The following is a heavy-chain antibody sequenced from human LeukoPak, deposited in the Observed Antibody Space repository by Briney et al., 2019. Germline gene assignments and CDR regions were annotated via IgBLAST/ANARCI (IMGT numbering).Heavy chain of an antibody. CDR3: ARERSHYGRDSIFDY. J-gene: IGHJ4*02. D-gene: IGHD4-17*01. Sequence: GGSLRLSCAASGFTFTTYWMSWVRQAPGKGLEWVAHIKQDGSEKYYVDSVKGRFTISRDNAKNSLYLQMNSLRAEDTAVYYCARERSHYGRDSIFDYWGQGTLVTVSS. CDR2: IKQDGSEK. CDR1: GFTFTTYW. V-gene: IGHV3-7*01.